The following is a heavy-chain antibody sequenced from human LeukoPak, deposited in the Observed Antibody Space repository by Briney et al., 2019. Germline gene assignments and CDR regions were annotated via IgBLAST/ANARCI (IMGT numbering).Heavy chain of an antibody. J-gene: IGHJ5*02. D-gene: IGHD4-17*01. V-gene: IGHV4-39*01. CDR2: IYYSGNI. Sequence: SESLSLTCTVSGASMSNSDYCWGWIRQPPGKGLEWIGSIYYSGNIFYNPSLQSRVTISVDTSKNQFSLKLNSVTAADTAVYYCASSPDDYGDYAAGNWFDPWGQGTLVTVSS. CDR1: GASMSNSDYC. CDR3: ASSPDDYGDYAAGNWFDP.